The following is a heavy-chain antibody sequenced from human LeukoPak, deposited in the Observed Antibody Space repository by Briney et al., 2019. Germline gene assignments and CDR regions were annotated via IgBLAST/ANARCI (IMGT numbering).Heavy chain of an antibody. V-gene: IGHV5-51*01. CDR2: IYPGDSDT. CDR3: ARQGLGSVVVPAVDY. J-gene: IGHJ4*02. Sequence: GESLQISCKASGYTFTTHWIGWVRQLPGKGLEWMGIIYPGDSDTRYSPSFQGQVTISADKSITTAYLQWSSLKASDTATYYCARQGLGSVVVPAVDYWGQGTLVTVSS. D-gene: IGHD2-2*01. CDR1: GYTFTTHW.